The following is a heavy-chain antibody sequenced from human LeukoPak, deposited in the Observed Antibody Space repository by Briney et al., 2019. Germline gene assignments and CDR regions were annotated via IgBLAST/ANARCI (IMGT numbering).Heavy chain of an antibody. CDR2: MYYSEIS. CDR1: GFTFSSHGM. J-gene: IGHJ3*02. Sequence: GSLRLSCAASGFTFSSHGMNWVRQAPGKGLEWIGSMYYSEISYYNPSLKSRVTISVDTSKNQFSLKLSSVTAADTALYYCARHNDYGDPTSAFDIWGQGTMVTVSS. V-gene: IGHV4-39*07. D-gene: IGHD4-17*01. CDR3: ARHNDYGDPTSAFDI.